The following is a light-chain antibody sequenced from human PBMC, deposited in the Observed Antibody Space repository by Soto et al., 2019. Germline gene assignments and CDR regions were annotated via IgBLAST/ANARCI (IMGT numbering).Light chain of an antibody. V-gene: IGLV2-18*02. CDR2: EVN. Sequence: QSGVALPASGSLSPGQAITISCTGTSSDIGSYNRVSWYQQPPGTAPKLIIYEVNNRPSGVPDRFSGSKSGNTASLTISGLQAEDEADYYCNSFTTSSTYVFGTGTKVTVL. J-gene: IGLJ1*01. CDR1: SSDIGSYNR. CDR3: NSFTTSSTYV.